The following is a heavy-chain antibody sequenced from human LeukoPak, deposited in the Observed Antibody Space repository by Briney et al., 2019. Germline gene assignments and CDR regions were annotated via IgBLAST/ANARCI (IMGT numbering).Heavy chain of an antibody. Sequence: PGGSLRLSCAASGFTFSSYGMHWVRQAPGKGLEWVAFIRYDGSNKYYADSVKGRFTISRDNSKNTPYLQMNSLRAEDTAVYYCAKDFWEGYYYDSSGYIDYWGQGTLVTVSS. D-gene: IGHD3-22*01. J-gene: IGHJ4*02. CDR3: AKDFWEGYYYDSSGYIDY. CDR2: IRYDGSNK. CDR1: GFTFSSYG. V-gene: IGHV3-30*02.